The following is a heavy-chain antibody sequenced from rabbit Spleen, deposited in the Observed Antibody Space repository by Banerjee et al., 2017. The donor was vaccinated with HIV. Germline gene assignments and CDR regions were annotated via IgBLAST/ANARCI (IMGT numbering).Heavy chain of an antibody. CDR3: ARDTSSSFSSYGMDL. Sequence: QEQLVESGGGLVQPEGSLTLTCTASGFSFSSVYDMCWVRQAPGKGLEWIACIYSGKNYYASWAKGRFTISKTSSTTVTLQVTSLTAADTATYFCARDTSSSFSSYGMDLWGPGTLVTVS. CDR2: IYSGKN. CDR1: GFSFSSVYD. D-gene: IGHD1-1*01. V-gene: IGHV1S45*01. J-gene: IGHJ6*01.